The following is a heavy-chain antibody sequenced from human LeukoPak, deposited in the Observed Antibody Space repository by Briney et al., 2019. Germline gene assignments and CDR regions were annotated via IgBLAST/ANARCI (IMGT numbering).Heavy chain of an antibody. CDR2: ISAYNGNT. D-gene: IGHD3-22*01. J-gene: IGHJ4*02. Sequence: GASVKVSCKASGYTFTSYGISWVRQAPGQGLEWMGWISAYNGNTNYALKLQGRVTMTTDTSTRTAYMELRNLRSDDTAVYYCARDSYYDGSAYYPSFDHWGQGTLVTVSS. CDR1: GYTFTSYG. CDR3: ARDSYYDGSAYYPSFDH. V-gene: IGHV1-18*01.